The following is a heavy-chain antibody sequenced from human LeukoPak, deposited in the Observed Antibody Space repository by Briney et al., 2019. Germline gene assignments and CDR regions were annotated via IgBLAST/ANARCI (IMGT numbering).Heavy chain of an antibody. V-gene: IGHV4-59*01. CDR2: IYYSGST. CDR3: AREGYSYSTPPGHWFDP. J-gene: IGHJ5*02. D-gene: IGHD5-18*01. CDR1: GGSISSYY. Sequence: PSETLSLTCTVSGGSISSYYWSWIRQPPGKGLEWIGYIYYSGSTNYNPSLKSRVTISVDTSKNQFSLKLSSVTAADTAVYYCAREGYSYSTPPGHWFDPWGQGTLVTVSS.